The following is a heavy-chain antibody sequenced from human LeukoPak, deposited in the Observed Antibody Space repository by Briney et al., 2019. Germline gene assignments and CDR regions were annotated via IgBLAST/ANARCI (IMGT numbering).Heavy chain of an antibody. Sequence: HTGGSLRLSCAASGFTFSSYEFNWVRQAPGKGLEWLSYISSSGSTIYYADSVKGRFTISRDNAKNSLYLQMNSLRAEDTAVYYCARVGRMDVWGQGTTVTVSS. CDR1: GFTFSSYE. CDR3: ARVGRMDV. V-gene: IGHV3-48*03. J-gene: IGHJ6*02. CDR2: ISSSGSTI.